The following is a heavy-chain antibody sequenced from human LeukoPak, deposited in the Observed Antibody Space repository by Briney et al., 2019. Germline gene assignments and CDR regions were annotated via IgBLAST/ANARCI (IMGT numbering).Heavy chain of an antibody. V-gene: IGHV3-21*01. CDR3: ARGAQYCSGGGCYFGYYYYMDI. CDR1: GFTFSSYS. Sequence: PGGSLRLPCAASGFTFSSYSMNWVRQAPGKGLEWVSSISSSSSYIYYADSVKGRFTISRDNAKNSLYLQMNSLSVEDTGVYFCARGAQYCSGGGCYFGYYYYMDIWGKGTTVTISS. CDR2: ISSSSSYI. J-gene: IGHJ6*03. D-gene: IGHD2-15*01.